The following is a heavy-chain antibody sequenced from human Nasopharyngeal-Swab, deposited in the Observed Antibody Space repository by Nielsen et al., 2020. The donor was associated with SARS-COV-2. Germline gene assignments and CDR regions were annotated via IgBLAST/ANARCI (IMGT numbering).Heavy chain of an antibody. CDR3: AKDGQWHFDY. Sequence: GESLKISCVGSGFTFSSYAMSWVRQAPGKGLEWVSVIYSGGSSTYYADSVKGRFTISRDNSKNTLYLQMNSLRAEDTAVYYCAKDGQWHFDYWGQGTLVTVSS. V-gene: IGHV3-23*03. D-gene: IGHD6-19*01. J-gene: IGHJ4*02. CDR1: GFTFSSYA. CDR2: IYSGGSST.